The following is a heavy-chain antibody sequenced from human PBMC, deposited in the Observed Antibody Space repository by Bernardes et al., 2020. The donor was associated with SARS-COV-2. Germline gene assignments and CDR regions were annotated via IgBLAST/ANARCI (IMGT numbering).Heavy chain of an antibody. D-gene: IGHD2-2*01. Sequence: SETLSLTCTVSGGSISSSSYYWGWIRQPPGKGLEWIGSISYSGRNYYNPSLKSRVTISVDTSKNQFSLKLSSVTAADTAVYYCTIRLVAAAAIWGYWGQGTLVTVSS. CDR2: ISYSGRN. CDR3: TIRLVAAAAIWGY. CDR1: GGSISSSSYY. V-gene: IGHV4-39*01. J-gene: IGHJ4*02.